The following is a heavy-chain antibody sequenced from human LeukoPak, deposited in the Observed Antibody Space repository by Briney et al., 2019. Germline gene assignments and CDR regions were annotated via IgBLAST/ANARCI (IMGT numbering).Heavy chain of an antibody. J-gene: IGHJ4*02. Sequence: ASVKVSCKASGYTFTSYYIHWVRQAPGQGLEWMGIINPSGGTTSYTQKFQGRVTMTRDTSISTAYMELSRLRSDDTAVYYCATPQQSGYDSLNFDYWGQGTLVTVSS. D-gene: IGHD5-12*01. CDR1: GYTFTSYY. V-gene: IGHV1-46*03. CDR3: ATPQQSGYDSLNFDY. CDR2: INPSGGTT.